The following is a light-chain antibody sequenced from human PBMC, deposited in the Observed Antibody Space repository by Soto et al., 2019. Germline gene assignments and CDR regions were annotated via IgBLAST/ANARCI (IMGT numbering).Light chain of an antibody. CDR3: SSYTSISTLV. J-gene: IGLJ1*01. V-gene: IGLV2-14*01. CDR1: SSDVGGYNY. CDR2: DVS. Sequence: QSVLTQPASVSGSPGQSITISCTGTSSDVGGYNYVSWYQQHPDKAPKLMIYDVSNRPSGVSNRFSGSKSGNTASLTISGLQAEDEADYYCSSYTSISTLVFGTGTTSPS.